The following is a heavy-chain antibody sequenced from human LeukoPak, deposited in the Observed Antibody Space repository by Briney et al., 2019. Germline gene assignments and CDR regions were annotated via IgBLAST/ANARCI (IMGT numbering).Heavy chain of an antibody. CDR3: ANVDPLGSEDY. J-gene: IGHJ4*02. Sequence: PVASVKVSCEASGGTFSSYAISWVRQAPGQGLEWMGGIIPIFGTANYAQKFQGRVTITTDESTSTAYMELSSLRSEGTAVYYCANVDPLGSEDYWGQGTLVTVSS. CDR1: GGTFSSYA. D-gene: IGHD5-12*01. V-gene: IGHV1-69*05. CDR2: IIPIFGTA.